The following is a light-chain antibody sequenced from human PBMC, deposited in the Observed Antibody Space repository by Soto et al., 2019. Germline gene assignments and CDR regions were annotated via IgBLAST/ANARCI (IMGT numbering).Light chain of an antibody. Sequence: QSALTQPASVSGCPGQSITISCTGTSSDVGGYNYVSWYQQHPGKAPKLMIYDVSNRPSGVSNRFSGSKSGNTASLTISGLQAEDEPDYYCSSYTSSSTYVLFGGGTKLTVL. CDR3: SSYTSSSTYVL. CDR1: SSDVGGYNY. V-gene: IGLV2-14*01. CDR2: DVS. J-gene: IGLJ2*01.